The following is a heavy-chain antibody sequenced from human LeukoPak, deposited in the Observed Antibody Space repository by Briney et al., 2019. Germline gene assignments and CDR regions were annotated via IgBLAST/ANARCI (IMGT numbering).Heavy chain of an antibody. V-gene: IGHV1-18*01. CDR2: MSGYNGNT. J-gene: IGHJ4*02. CDR1: GYTFTSYG. CDR3: ARADIRAIASSGWYGFDY. Sequence: GASVKVSCKASGYTFTSYGISWVRQAPGQGLEWMGWMSGYNGNTNYAQKLQGRVTMTTDTSTSTAYMELKSLRSDDTAVYYCARADIRAIASSGWYGFDYWGQGTLVTASS. D-gene: IGHD6-19*01.